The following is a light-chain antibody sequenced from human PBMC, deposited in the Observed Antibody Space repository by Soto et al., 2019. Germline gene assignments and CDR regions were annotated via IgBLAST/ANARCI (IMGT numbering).Light chain of an antibody. J-gene: IGKJ3*01. CDR2: DAS. CDR3: QHDNGYST. Sequence: DIQMTQSPSTLTASVGDRVTITCRASQSINNWLAWYQQKPGRAPKLLIYDASSLQSSVPSRFSGSGSGTEFTLTISSLQPDDFATYYWQHDNGYSTFGPGTKVDIK. CDR1: QSINNW. V-gene: IGKV1-5*01.